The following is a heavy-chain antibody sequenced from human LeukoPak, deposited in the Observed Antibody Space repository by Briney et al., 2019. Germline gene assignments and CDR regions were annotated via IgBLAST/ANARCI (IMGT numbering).Heavy chain of an antibody. CDR2: IYYSGST. D-gene: IGHD3-22*01. CDR1: GGSVSSGSYY. V-gene: IGHV4-61*01. J-gene: IGHJ4*02. Sequence: SETLSLTCTVSGGSVSSGSYYWSWVRQPPGKGLEWIGYIYYSGSTNYNPSLKSRVTISVDTSKNQFSLKLSSVTAADTAVYYCARDLVLASNYYDSSGYADWGQGTLVTVSS. CDR3: ARDLVLASNYYDSSGYAD.